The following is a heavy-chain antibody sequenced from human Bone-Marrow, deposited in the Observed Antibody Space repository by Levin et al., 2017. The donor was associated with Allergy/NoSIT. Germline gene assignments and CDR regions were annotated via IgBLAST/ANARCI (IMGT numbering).Heavy chain of an antibody. Sequence: PGESLKISCAASGFTFSSYAMSWVRQAPGKGLEWVSAISGSGGSTYYADSVKGRFTISRDNSKNTLYLQMNSLRAEDTAVYYCATWITMVRGVFDYWGQGTLVTVSS. CDR3: ATWITMVRGVFDY. D-gene: IGHD3-10*01. CDR1: GFTFSSYA. V-gene: IGHV3-23*01. CDR2: ISGSGGST. J-gene: IGHJ4*02.